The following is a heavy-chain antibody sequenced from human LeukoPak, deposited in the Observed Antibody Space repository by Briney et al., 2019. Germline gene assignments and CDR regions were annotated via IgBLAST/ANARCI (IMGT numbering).Heavy chain of an antibody. CDR3: ARDDVPYYYGSGSYDY. D-gene: IGHD3-10*01. CDR2: ISAYNGNT. V-gene: IGHV1-18*04. CDR1: GYTFTAYY. Sequence: ASVKVSCRASGYTFTAYYMHWVRQAPGQGLEWMGWISAYNGNTNYAQKLQGRVTMTTDTSTSTAYMELRSLRSDDTAVYYCARDDVPYYYGSGSYDYWGQGTLVTVSS. J-gene: IGHJ4*02.